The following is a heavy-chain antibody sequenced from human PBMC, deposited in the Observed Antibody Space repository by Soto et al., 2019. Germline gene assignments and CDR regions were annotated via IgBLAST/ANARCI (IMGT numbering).Heavy chain of an antibody. D-gene: IGHD5-12*01. CDR3: ARGRSDYVRYFDY. CDR2: INHSGST. Sequence: LSLTCAVYGGSFSGYYWSWIRQPPGKGLEWIGEINHSGSTNYNPSLKSRVTISVDTSKNQFSLKLSSVTAADTAVYYCARGRSDYVRYFDYWGQGTLVTVSS. CDR1: GGSFSGYY. V-gene: IGHV4-34*01. J-gene: IGHJ4*02.